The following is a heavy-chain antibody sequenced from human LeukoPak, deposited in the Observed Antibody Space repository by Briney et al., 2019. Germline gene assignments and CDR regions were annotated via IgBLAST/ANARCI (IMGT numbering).Heavy chain of an antibody. CDR1: GFTFSSYS. D-gene: IGHD5-18*01. CDR3: ARGDTAMGYGGYYFDY. CDR2: ISSSSYI. V-gene: IGHV3-21*01. J-gene: IGHJ4*02. Sequence: GGSLRLSCAASGFTFSSYSMNWVRQAPGKGLEWVSSISSSSYIYYADSVKGRFTISRDNAKNSLYLQMNSLRAEDTAMYYCARGDTAMGYGGYYFDYWGQGTLVTVSS.